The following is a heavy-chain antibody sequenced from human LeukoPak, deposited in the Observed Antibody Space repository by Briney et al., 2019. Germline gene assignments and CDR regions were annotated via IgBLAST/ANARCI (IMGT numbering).Heavy chain of an antibody. CDR2: INHSGST. Sequence: SQTLSLTCAVSGGSISSGGYSWSWIRQPPGKGLEWIGEINHSGSTNYNPSLKSRVTISVDTSKNQFSLKLSSVTAADTAVYYCALGEEDAFDIWGQGTMVTVSS. V-gene: IGHV4-30-2*01. CDR1: GGSISSGGYS. CDR3: ALGEEDAFDI. J-gene: IGHJ3*02.